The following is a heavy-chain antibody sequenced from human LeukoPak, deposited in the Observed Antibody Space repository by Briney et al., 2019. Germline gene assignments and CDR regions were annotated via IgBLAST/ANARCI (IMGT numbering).Heavy chain of an antibody. V-gene: IGHV1-8*01. CDR1: GYTFTGYD. D-gene: IGHD3-10*01. CDR2: MNPNSGDT. J-gene: IGHJ4*02. CDR3: ARGGFGSGSHFDY. Sequence: ASVKVSCKASGYTFTGYDINWVRQATGQGLEWIGWMNPNSGDTGYVQKFQGRVTMTRSTSISTAYMELTSLRSEDTAIYYCARGGFGSGSHFDYWRQGTLVTVSS.